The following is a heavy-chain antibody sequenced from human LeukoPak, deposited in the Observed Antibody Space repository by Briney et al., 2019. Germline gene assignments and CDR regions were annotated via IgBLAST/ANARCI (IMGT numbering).Heavy chain of an antibody. V-gene: IGHV3-23*01. CDR3: AKDPRAVAGLIDY. CDR2: ISGSGGST. Sequence: PGGSLRLSSAASGFTFSSYGMSWVRQAPGKGLEWVSAISGSGGSTYYADSVKGRFTISRDNSKNTLYLQMNSLRAEDTAVYYCAKDPRAVAGLIDYWGQGTLVTVSS. CDR1: GFTFSSYG. D-gene: IGHD6-19*01. J-gene: IGHJ4*02.